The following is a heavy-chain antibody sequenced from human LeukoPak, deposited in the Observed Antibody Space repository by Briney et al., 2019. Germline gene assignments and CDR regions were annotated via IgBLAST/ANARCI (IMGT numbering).Heavy chain of an antibody. D-gene: IGHD3-22*01. Sequence: GGSLRLSCAASGFTFDDYDMSWVRQAPGKGLEWVAIIWYDGINKYCADSVKGRFTISRDNSKNTLYLQMNSLRAEDTAVYYCARDYYDSSGQLHAGAHAFDIWGQGTMVTVSS. J-gene: IGHJ3*02. CDR1: GFTFDDYD. CDR3: ARDYYDSSGQLHAGAHAFDI. V-gene: IGHV3-33*08. CDR2: IWYDGINK.